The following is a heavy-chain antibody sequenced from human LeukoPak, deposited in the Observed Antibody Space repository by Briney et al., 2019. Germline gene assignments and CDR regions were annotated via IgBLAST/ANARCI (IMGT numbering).Heavy chain of an antibody. CDR2: VFYSGTT. CDR1: GGLISISTHY. J-gene: IGHJ3*02. Sequence: SETLSLTCSVSGGLISISTHYWGWIRQTPGKGLEWIGSVFYSGTTYFNPSFNSRLTISIDTSKNQVSLKLNSVTAADTAVYYCARALGAFDIWGQGTMVTVSS. CDR3: ARALGAFDI. V-gene: IGHV4-39*01.